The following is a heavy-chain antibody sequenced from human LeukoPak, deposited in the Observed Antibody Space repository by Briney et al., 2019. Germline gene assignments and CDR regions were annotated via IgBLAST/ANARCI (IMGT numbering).Heavy chain of an antibody. CDR3: AREHDYGDYSLDY. CDR2: IYSGGST. Sequence: GGSLRLSCAASGFTVSSNYMSWVRQAPGKGLEWVSVIYSGGSTYYADSVKGRYTISRDNSKNTLYLQMNSPRAEDTAVYYCAREHDYGDYSLDYWGQGTLVTVSS. D-gene: IGHD4-17*01. CDR1: GFTVSSNY. V-gene: IGHV3-53*01. J-gene: IGHJ4*02.